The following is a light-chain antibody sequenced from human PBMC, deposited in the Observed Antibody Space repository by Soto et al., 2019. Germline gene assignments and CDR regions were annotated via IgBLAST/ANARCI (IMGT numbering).Light chain of an antibody. J-gene: IGLJ3*02. V-gene: IGLV1-51*01. CDR1: SSNIGNNY. Sequence: QSVLTQSPSVSAAPGQRVTISCSGSSSNIGNNYVSWYQHLPGTAPKLLIYDNDRRPSGIPDRFSASKSDTSATLDITGLQTGDEADYYCGAWDSSLSVVMFGGGTQLTVL. CDR3: GAWDSSLSVVM. CDR2: DND.